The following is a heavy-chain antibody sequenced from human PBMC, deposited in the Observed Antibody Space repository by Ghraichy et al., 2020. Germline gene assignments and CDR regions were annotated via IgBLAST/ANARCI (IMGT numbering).Heavy chain of an antibody. CDR1: GGTFSSYA. CDR3: ARDAIAAPWNYYYGMDV. V-gene: IGHV1-69*13. CDR2: IIPIFGTA. J-gene: IGHJ6*02. D-gene: IGHD6-13*01. Sequence: SVKVSCKASGGTFSSYAISWVRQAPGQGLEWMGGIIPIFGTANYAQKIQGRVTITADESTSTAYMELSSLRSEDTAVYYCARDAIAAPWNYYYGMDVWGQGTTVTVSS.